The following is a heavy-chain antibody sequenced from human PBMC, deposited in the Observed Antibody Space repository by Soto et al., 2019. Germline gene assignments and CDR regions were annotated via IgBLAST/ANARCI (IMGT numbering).Heavy chain of an antibody. CDR2: INPSGGST. V-gene: IGHV1-46*01. CDR1: GYAFTSYY. CDR3: AIEYSSSRYFDY. Sequence: SVKLSCQASGYAFTSYYMHWGRQAPVQGLEWMGIINPSGGSTSYSQKFQGRVTMTRDTSTSTVYMELSSLRSEDTAVYYCAIEYSSSRYFDYWGQGTLVTVSS. D-gene: IGHD6-6*01. J-gene: IGHJ4*02.